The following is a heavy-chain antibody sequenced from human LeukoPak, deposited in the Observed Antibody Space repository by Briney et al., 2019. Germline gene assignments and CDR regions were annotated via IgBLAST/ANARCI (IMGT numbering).Heavy chain of an antibody. D-gene: IGHD2-15*01. CDR3: AREVVAATGFDY. J-gene: IGHJ4*02. Sequence: APVKVSCKASGYTFTGYYMHWVRQAPGQGLEWMGWINPNSGGTNYAQKFQGRVTMTRDTSISTAYMELSRLRSDDTAVYYCAREVVAATGFDYWGQGTLVTVSS. CDR2: INPNSGGT. V-gene: IGHV1-2*02. CDR1: GYTFTGYY.